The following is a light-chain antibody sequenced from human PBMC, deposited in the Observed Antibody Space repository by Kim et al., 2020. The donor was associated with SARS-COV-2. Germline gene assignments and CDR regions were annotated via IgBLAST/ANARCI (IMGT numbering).Light chain of an antibody. CDR2: GTS. CDR1: QSIRRY. J-gene: IGKJ4*01. CDR3: QQTNTIPLT. Sequence: DIQMTQSPSSLSASVGDRVTITCRASQSIRRYLNWYQQKPGKAPKLLIYGTSHLRSGVPSRFSGSESGTDFTLTISSLQPEDFATYYCQQTNTIPLTFGGGTKVEI. V-gene: IGKV1-39*01.